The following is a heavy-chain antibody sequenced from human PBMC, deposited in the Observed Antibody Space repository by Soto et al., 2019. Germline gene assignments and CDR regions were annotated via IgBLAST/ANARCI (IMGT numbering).Heavy chain of an antibody. Sequence: ASVKVSCKVSGYTLTELSMHWGRQAPGKGLEWMGGCDPEDGETIYAQKFQGSVTMTEDTSTDTAYMELSSLRSEYTSVYSCSSLRVFDIWGQGTMVTVSS. CDR2: CDPEDGET. CDR1: GYTLTELS. CDR3: SSLRVFDI. V-gene: IGHV1-24*01. J-gene: IGHJ3*02.